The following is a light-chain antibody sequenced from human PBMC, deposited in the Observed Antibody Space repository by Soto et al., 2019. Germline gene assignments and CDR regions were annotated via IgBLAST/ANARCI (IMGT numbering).Light chain of an antibody. Sequence: QSALTQPASVSGSPGQSITISCTGTSSDVGSYNLVSWYQQHPGKAPKLMIYEGSKRPSGVSNRFSGSKSGNTASLTISGLQAEDEADYYCCSHAGSSTDVVFGGGTQLTVL. CDR2: EGS. CDR1: SSDVGSYNL. CDR3: CSHAGSSTDVV. V-gene: IGLV2-23*01. J-gene: IGLJ2*01.